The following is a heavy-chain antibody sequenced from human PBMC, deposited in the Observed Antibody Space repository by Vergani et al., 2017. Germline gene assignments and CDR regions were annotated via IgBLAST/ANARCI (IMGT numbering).Heavy chain of an antibody. V-gene: IGHV3-23*04. J-gene: IGHJ4*02. CDR3: AKSSGSYYPVRN. Sequence: EGQLVESGGDWVQRGGSLRLSCAASGFISSSYWMSWVRQAPGKGLEWVSAISGSGGSTYYADSVKGRFTISRDNSKNTLYLQMNSLRAEDTAVYYCAKSSGSYYPVRNWGQGTLVTVSS. D-gene: IGHD1-26*01. CDR1: GFISSSYW. CDR2: ISGSGGST.